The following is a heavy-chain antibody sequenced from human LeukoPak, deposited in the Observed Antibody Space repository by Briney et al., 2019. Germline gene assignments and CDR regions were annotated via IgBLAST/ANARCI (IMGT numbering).Heavy chain of an antibody. CDR1: GFIFSSYA. V-gene: IGHV3-23*01. CDR2: ISGSGGST. Sequence: GGSLRLSCAASGFIFSSYAMSWVRQAPGKGLEWVSAISGSGGSTYYADSVKGRFTISRDNSKNTLFLQMNSLRAEDTAVYYCAKDRSCSGSSCNVGSWGQGTMVTVSS. CDR3: AKDRSCSGSSCNVGS. J-gene: IGHJ3*01. D-gene: IGHD2-2*01.